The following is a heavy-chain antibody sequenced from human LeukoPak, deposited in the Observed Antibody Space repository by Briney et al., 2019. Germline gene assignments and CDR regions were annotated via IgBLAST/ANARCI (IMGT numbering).Heavy chain of an antibody. D-gene: IGHD2-21*01. J-gene: IGHJ4*02. CDR2: IIPILGIA. V-gene: IGHV1-69*02. CDR3: AESRAYCGGDCYSGSFDY. Sequence: SVKVSCKASGGTFSSYTISWVRQAPGQGLEWMGRIIPILGIANYAQKFQGRVTITADKSTSTAYMELSSLRSEDTAVYYCAESRAYCGGDCYSGSFDYWGQGTLVTVSS. CDR1: GGTFSSYT.